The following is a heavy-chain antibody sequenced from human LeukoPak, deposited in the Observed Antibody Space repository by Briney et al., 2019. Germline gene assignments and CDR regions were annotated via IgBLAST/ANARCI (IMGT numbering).Heavy chain of an antibody. CDR2: INAGNGNT. CDR1: GYTFTSYA. D-gene: IGHD6-13*01. Sequence: ASVKVSCKASGYTFTSYAMHWVHQAPGQRLEWMGWINAGNGNTKYSQKFQGRVTITRDTSASTAYMELSSLRSEDTAVYYCARESNWSAQDYWGQGTLVTVSS. CDR3: ARESNWSAQDY. V-gene: IGHV1-3*01. J-gene: IGHJ4*02.